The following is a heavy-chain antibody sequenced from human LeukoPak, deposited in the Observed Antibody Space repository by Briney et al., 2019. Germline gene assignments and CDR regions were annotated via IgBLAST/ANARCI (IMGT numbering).Heavy chain of an antibody. V-gene: IGHV4-59*01. CDR3: ARDVAGLYYFDY. J-gene: IGHJ4*02. D-gene: IGHD6-19*01. CDR1: GGSISSYY. CDR2: IYYSGST. Sequence: PSETLSLTCTVSGGSISSYYWSWIRQPPGKGLEWIRYIYYSGSTNYNPSLKSRVNISVDTSKNQFSLELSSVTAADTAVYYCARDVAGLYYFDYWGQGTLVTVSS.